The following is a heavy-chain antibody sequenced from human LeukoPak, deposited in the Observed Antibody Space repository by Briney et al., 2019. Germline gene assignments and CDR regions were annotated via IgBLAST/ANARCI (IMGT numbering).Heavy chain of an antibody. V-gene: IGHV3-7*01. CDR1: GFTFSSSA. J-gene: IGHJ4*02. CDR2: IKQDGGEK. Sequence: GGSLRLSCAASGFTFSSSAMSWVRQAPGKGLEWVANIKQDGGEKNYVDSVKSRFTISRDNAKTSLYPQMNSLRAEDTAVYYCARSLWPEDYWGQGTLVTVSS. D-gene: IGHD5-18*01. CDR3: ARSLWPEDY.